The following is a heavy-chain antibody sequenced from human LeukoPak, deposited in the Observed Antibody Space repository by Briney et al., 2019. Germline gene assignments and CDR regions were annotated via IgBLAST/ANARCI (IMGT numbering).Heavy chain of an antibody. CDR2: IYYTGST. CDR1: GGVIRTYY. CDR3: ARETYCSGGTCFFGPDY. D-gene: IGHD2-15*01. Sequence: PSGTLSLTCTVSGGVIRTYYWSWIRQPPGKGLEYIGYIYYTGSTTYNPSLESRVTISVDTSKNQFSLQLTSVTAADTAVYHCARETYCSGGTCFFGPDYWGQGTLVTVSS. J-gene: IGHJ4*02. V-gene: IGHV4-59*12.